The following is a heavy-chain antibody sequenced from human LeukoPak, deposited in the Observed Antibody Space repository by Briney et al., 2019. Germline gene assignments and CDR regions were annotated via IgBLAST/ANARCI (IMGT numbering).Heavy chain of an antibody. D-gene: IGHD6-19*01. J-gene: IGHJ5*02. CDR3: ARGSSALDWFDH. V-gene: IGHV3-21*04. Sequence: SGGSLRLSCAASGFTFSSYSMNWVRQAPGKGLEWVSSISSSSSYIYYADSVKGRFTISRDNAKNSLYLQMNSLRAEDTAVYYCARGSSALDWFDHWGQGTLVTVSS. CDR1: GFTFSSYS. CDR2: ISSSSSYI.